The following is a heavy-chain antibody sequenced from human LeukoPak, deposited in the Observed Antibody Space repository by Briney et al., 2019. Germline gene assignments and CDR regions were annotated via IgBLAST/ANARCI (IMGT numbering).Heavy chain of an antibody. CDR1: GGSISSYY. CDR2: IYYSGST. CDR3: ARGPSRRDGYISAPFHY. J-gene: IGHJ4*02. Sequence: SETLSLTCTVSGGSISSYYWSWIRQPPGKGLEWIGYIYYSGSTNYNPSLKSRVTISVDTSKNQFSLKLSSVTAADTAVYYCARGPSRRDGYISAPFHYWGQGTLVTVSS. V-gene: IGHV4-59*01. D-gene: IGHD5-24*01.